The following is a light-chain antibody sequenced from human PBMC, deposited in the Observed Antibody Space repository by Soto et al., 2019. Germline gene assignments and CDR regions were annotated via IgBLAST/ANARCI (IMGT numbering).Light chain of an antibody. CDR1: SSDVGGYNY. V-gene: IGLV2-8*01. Sequence: QSVLTQPPSASGSPGQSVTISCTGTSSDVGGYNYVSWYQHHPGKAPKLMIHEVSKRPSGVPDRFSGSKSGNTASLTVSGLQAEDEANYYCSSYADSNMGVFGGGTKLTVL. CDR3: SSYADSNMGV. J-gene: IGLJ2*01. CDR2: EVS.